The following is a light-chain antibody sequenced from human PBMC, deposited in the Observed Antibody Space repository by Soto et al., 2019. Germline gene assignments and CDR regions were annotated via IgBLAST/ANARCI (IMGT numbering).Light chain of an antibody. CDR1: QGISSY. V-gene: IGKV1-9*01. CDR3: QQLNSYLSLT. J-gene: IGKJ4*01. Sequence: IQLTQSPSSLSASVGDRVTITCRASQGISSYLAWYQQKPGKAPKLLIYGASTLQNGAPSRFSGSGSGTDFTLTISSLQPEDFATYYCQQLNSYLSLTFGGGTKVEIK. CDR2: GAS.